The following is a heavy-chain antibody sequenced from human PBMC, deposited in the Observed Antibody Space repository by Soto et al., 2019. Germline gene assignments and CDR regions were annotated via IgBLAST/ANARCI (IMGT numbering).Heavy chain of an antibody. CDR3: ARVEKSGSYFFYYGMDV. V-gene: IGHV1-69*01. D-gene: IGHD1-26*01. CDR1: GGPFSSYA. CDR2: IIPIFGTA. J-gene: IGHJ6*02. Sequence: QVQLVQSGAEVKKPGSSVKVSCKASGGPFSSYAISWVRQAPGQGLEWMGGIIPIFGTANYAQKFQGRVTITADESTSTAYMELSSLRSEDTAVYYCARVEKSGSYFFYYGMDVWGQGTTVTVSS.